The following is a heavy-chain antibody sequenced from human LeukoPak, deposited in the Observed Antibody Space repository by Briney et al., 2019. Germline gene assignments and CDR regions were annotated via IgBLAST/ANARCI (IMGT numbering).Heavy chain of an antibody. CDR2: ISTSSSYI. D-gene: IGHD5-18*01. V-gene: IGHV3-21*01. Sequence: GGSLRLSCAASGFTFSTYSMNWVRQAPGKGLEWVSSISTSSSYIYYADSVKGRFAISRDNAKNSLYLQMSSLRAEDTAVYYGARGGGIHLADYWGQGTLVTVSS. CDR3: ARGGGIHLADY. CDR1: GFTFSTYS. J-gene: IGHJ4*02.